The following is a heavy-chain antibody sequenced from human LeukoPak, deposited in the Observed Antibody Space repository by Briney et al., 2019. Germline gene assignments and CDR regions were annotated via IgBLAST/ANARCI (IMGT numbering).Heavy chain of an antibody. D-gene: IGHD1-26*01. J-gene: IGHJ4*02. Sequence: GGSLRLSCVASGFSFRNFAIHWVRQAPGKGLEYVSVINTDGRITYYADSVKGRFTISRDNSKNTVYLQMGSLRGEDMAVYYCTRDGGSFCDFDYWGQGTLVTVSS. CDR2: INTDGRIT. CDR3: TRDGGSFCDFDY. CDR1: GFSFRNFA. V-gene: IGHV3-64*02.